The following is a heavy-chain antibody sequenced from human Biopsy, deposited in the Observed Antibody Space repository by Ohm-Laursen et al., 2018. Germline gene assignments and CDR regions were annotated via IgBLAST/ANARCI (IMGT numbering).Heavy chain of an antibody. CDR2: VFYTGTT. Sequence: SETLSLTCLVSGCSVNSDTSCWSWIRQPPGKGLEWIGYVFYTGTTNYSPSLKSRVTISLDTSRNQFSLRLSSVTAADTAMYYCARDTPNEHSPSGNIRHYSAMDVWGQGTLVIVSS. CDR3: ARDTPNEHSPSGNIRHYSAMDV. V-gene: IGHV4-61*01. D-gene: IGHD4-23*01. J-gene: IGHJ6*02. CDR1: GCSVNSDTSC.